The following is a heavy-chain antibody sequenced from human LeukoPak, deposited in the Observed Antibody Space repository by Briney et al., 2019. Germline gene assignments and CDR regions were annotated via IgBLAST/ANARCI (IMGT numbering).Heavy chain of an antibody. CDR3: ARGRTYYDFWSGYLGAYYFDY. CDR1: GGSFSGYY. J-gene: IGHJ4*02. Sequence: PSETLSLTSAVYGGSFSGYYWSWIRQPPGKGLEWIGEINHSGSTNYNPSLKSRVTISVDTSKNQFSLKLSSVTAADTAVYYCARGRTYYDFWSGYLGAYYFDYWGQGTLVTVSS. D-gene: IGHD3-3*01. CDR2: INHSGST. V-gene: IGHV4-34*01.